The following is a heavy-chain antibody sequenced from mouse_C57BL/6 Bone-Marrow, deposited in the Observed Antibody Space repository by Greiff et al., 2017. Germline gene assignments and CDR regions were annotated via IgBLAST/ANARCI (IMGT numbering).Heavy chain of an antibody. CDR1: GYSFTDYK. CDR2: INPNYGTT. J-gene: IGHJ4*01. V-gene: IGHV1-39*01. D-gene: IGHD2-2*01. Sequence: EVQLQQSGPELVKPGASVKISCKASGYSFTDYKMNWVKQSNGKSLEWIGVINPNYGTTSYNQKFKGKATLTVYQSSSTAYMQLNSLTSEDSAVYYCSSAIWLPPYSIDYWGRGTAVTVSS. CDR3: SSAIWLPPYSIDY.